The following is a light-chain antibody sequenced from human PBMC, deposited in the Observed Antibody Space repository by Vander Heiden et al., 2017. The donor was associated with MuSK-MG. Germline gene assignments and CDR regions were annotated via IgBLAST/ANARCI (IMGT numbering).Light chain of an antibody. V-gene: IGKV4-1*01. CDR1: QSILASSNNKNY. J-gene: IGKJ5*01. CDR3: QQDDSRSIT. Sequence: DIVMTQSPDSLAVSLGERATINCKSSQSILASSNNKNYLAWYQQKPGQPPKLLIYWASTRESGVPDRFSGSGSGTDFTLTISSLQAEDVAVYFCQQDDSRSITFGQGTRLXIK. CDR2: WAS.